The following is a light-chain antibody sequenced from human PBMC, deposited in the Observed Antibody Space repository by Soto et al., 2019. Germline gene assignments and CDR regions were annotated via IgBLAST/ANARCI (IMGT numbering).Light chain of an antibody. V-gene: IGLV1-40*01. Sequence: QSVLTQPPSVSGSPGQRVTISCTGISSNIGAGYDVHWYQQFPGTAPELLIYGNINRPSGVPDRFSGSKSGTSASLAITGLQAEDEADYYCQSYDTRLSGKVFGGGTKVTVL. CDR3: QSYDTRLSGKV. CDR2: GNI. CDR1: SSNIGAGYD. J-gene: IGLJ3*02.